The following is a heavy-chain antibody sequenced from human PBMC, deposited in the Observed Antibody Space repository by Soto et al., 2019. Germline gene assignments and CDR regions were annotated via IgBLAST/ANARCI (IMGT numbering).Heavy chain of an antibody. Sequence: QGQLVQSGAEVRIPGSSVRVSCRAPGGSFNSYVVSWVRQAPGHGLEWIGGITPTVGTANYAHKFQGRVTMPADRSTTTVFMDLSSLRSDDTASYYGATEGVSSVWGQGTLITVSS. CDR3: ATEGVSSV. CDR2: ITPTVGTA. CDR1: GGSFNSYV. D-gene: IGHD6-19*01. J-gene: IGHJ4*02. V-gene: IGHV1-69*06.